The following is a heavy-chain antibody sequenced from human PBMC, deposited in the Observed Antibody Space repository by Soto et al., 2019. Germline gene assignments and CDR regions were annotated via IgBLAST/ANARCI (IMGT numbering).Heavy chain of an antibody. J-gene: IGHJ4*02. CDR1: GGSISSGGYY. CDR2: IYYSGST. CDR3: AAHIKAVADFGYTLDY. V-gene: IGHV4-31*02. Sequence: LCGGSISSGGYYWSWIRQHPGKGLEWIGYIYYSGSTYYNPSLKSRVTISVDTSKNQFSLKLSSVTAADTAVYYCAAHIKAVADFGYTLDYWGQGTLVTVSS. D-gene: IGHD6-19*01.